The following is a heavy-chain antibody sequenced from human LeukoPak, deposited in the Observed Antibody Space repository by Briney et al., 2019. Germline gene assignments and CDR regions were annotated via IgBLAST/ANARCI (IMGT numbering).Heavy chain of an antibody. D-gene: IGHD2-15*01. CDR3: ARDNLVVVAATWWDYYYYGMDV. V-gene: IGHV3-48*03. CDR1: GFTFSSYE. Sequence: GGSLRLSCAASGFTFSSYEMNWVRQAPGKGLEWVSYISGSGSTIYYADSVKGRFTISRDNAKNSLYLQMNSLRAEDTAVYYCARDNLVVVAATWWDYYYYGMDVWGQGTTVTVSS. CDR2: ISGSGSTI. J-gene: IGHJ6*02.